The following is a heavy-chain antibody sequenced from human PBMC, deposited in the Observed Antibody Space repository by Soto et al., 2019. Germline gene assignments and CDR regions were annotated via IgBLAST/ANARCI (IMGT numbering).Heavy chain of an antibody. CDR3: ARGRGRITIFGVVINSALSNWFDP. J-gene: IGHJ5*02. Sequence: PSETLSLTCAVYGGSFSGYYWSWIRQPPGKGLEWIGEINHSGGTNYIPSLKSRVTISVDTSKNQFSLKLSSVTAADTAVYYCARGRGRITIFGVVINSALSNWFDPWGQGTLDTVSS. V-gene: IGHV4-34*01. CDR1: GGSFSGYY. D-gene: IGHD3-3*01. CDR2: INHSGGT.